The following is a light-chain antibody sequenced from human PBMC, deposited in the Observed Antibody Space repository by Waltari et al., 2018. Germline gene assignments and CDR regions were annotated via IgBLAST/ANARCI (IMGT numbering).Light chain of an antibody. CDR1: SSAVGFYDF. CDR2: KVN. CDR3: SSYTRRSYWV. Sequence: QSALTQPASVSGSPGQSIPISCTGTSSAVGFYDFVSWFQQHPGKAPKVMIYKVNNRPSGVSTRFSGSKSANTASLTISGLQAEDEADYYCSSYTRRSYWVFGGGTQLTVL. J-gene: IGLJ3*02. V-gene: IGLV2-14*01.